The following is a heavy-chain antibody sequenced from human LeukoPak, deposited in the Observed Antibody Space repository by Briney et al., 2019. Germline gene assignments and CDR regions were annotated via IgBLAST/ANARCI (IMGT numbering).Heavy chain of an antibody. D-gene: IGHD2-15*01. CDR2: ISSSGSTI. J-gene: IGHJ3*02. CDR1: GFTFSSYE. V-gene: IGHV3-48*03. CDR3: AREGGGGTWGAYDFDI. Sequence: GGSQRLSCAASGFTFSSYEMNWVRQAPGKGLEWVSYISSSGSTIYYADSVKGRFTISRDNAKNSLYLQMHSLRAEDTPVYYCAREGGGGTWGAYDFDIWGQGTMVTVSS.